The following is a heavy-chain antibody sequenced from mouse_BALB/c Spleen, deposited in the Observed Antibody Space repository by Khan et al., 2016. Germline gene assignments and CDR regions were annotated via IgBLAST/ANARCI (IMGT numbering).Heavy chain of an antibody. J-gene: IGHJ3*01. V-gene: IGHV4-1*02. CDR1: GFDFSRYW. Sequence: EVKLLESGGGLVQPGGSLKLSCAASGFDFSRYWMSWVRQAPGKGLEWIGEINPDSSTINYTPSLKDKFIISRDNARKTLYLQMSKVRSEDTALYYCARLGNYGWFAYWGQGTLVTVSA. D-gene: IGHD2-1*01. CDR2: INPDSSTI. CDR3: ARLGNYGWFAY.